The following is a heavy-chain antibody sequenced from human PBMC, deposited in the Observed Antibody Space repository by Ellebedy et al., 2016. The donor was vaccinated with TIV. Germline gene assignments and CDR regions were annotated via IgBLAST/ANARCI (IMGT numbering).Heavy chain of an antibody. D-gene: IGHD3-9*01. V-gene: IGHV4-34*01. CDR2: INHSGST. Sequence: MPSETLSLTCAVYGGSFSGYYWTWIRQPPGKGLEWIAEINHSGSTNYNPSLKSRVTISADTSKNQFSLKLSSATAADTAVYYCARDHYDILTGYSGFPHYWGQGTLVTVSS. J-gene: IGHJ1*01. CDR1: GGSFSGYY. CDR3: ARDHYDILTGYSGFPHY.